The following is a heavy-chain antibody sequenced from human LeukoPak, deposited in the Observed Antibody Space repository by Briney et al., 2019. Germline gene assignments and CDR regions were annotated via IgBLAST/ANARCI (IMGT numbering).Heavy chain of an antibody. Sequence: PGVSLRLSCAASGFTFSSYNMNWVRQAPGKGLEWVSSISSSSSYIYYADSVKGRFTISRDNAKNSLYLPMNSLRAEDTAVYYCARERGYSYGYGDYWGQGTLVTVSS. D-gene: IGHD5-18*01. V-gene: IGHV3-21*01. CDR2: ISSSSSYI. J-gene: IGHJ4*02. CDR3: ARERGYSYGYGDY. CDR1: GFTFSSYN.